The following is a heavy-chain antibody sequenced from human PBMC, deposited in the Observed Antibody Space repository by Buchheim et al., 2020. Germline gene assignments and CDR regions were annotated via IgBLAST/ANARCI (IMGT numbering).Heavy chain of an antibody. D-gene: IGHD4-23*01. CDR3: ARDSMGRKTLTPDY. J-gene: IGHJ4*02. CDR1: GFTFSSYG. Sequence: QVQLVESGGGVVQPGRSLRLSCAASGFTFSSYGMHWVRQAPGKGLEWVAVIWYDGSNKYYADSVTGRFTISRDNSKNTLYLPMNSLRAEDTAVYYCARDSMGRKTLTPDYWGQGTL. CDR2: IWYDGSNK. V-gene: IGHV3-33*01.